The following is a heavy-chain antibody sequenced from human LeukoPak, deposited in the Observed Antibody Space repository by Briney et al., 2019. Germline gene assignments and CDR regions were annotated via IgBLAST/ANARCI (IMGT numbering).Heavy chain of an antibody. V-gene: IGHV4-34*01. CDR3: ARHGSMVRGVITH. CDR1: GGSISGHY. CDR2: INHSGST. Sequence: SETLSLTCTVSGGSISGHYWSWIRQPPGKGLEWIGEINHSGSTNYNPSLKSRVTISVDTSKNQFSLKLSSVTAADTAVYYCARHGSMVRGVITHWGQGTLVTVSS. D-gene: IGHD3-10*01. J-gene: IGHJ4*02.